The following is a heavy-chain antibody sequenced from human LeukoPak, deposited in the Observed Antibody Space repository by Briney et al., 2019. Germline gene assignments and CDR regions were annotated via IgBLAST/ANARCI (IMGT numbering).Heavy chain of an antibody. CDR2: INHSGST. J-gene: IGHJ4*02. CDR3: ARVGAGSSSWLNYLDY. Sequence: SETLSLTCAVYGGSFSGYYWSWVRQPPGKGLEWIGEINHSGSTNYNPSLKSRVTISVDTSKNQFSLKLSSVTAADTAVYYCARVGAGSSSWLNYLDYWGQGTLVTVSS. D-gene: IGHD6-13*01. V-gene: IGHV4-34*01. CDR1: GGSFSGYY.